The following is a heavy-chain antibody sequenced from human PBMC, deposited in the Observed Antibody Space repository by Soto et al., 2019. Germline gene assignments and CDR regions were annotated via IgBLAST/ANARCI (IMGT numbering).Heavy chain of an antibody. CDR2: IKSKTAGGAI. CDR3: ATDGGR. V-gene: IGHV3-15*07. CDR1: GFTFTDAW. J-gene: IGHJ4*02. Sequence: EVQLLESGGGLVKPGGSLRLSCAASGFTFTDAWMNWVRQAPGKGLEWVGRIKSKTAGGAIDYTTPVEGRVTISRDDSENTLYLQMNSLKTEDTAVYYCATDGGRWGQGTLVTVSS.